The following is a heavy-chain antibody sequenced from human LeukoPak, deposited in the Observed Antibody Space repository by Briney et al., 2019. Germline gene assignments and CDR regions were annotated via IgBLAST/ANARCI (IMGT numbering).Heavy chain of an antibody. CDR2: ICGGGGST. V-gene: IGHV3-23*01. Sequence: GGSLRLSCAASGFTFSSNAMSWVRQAPGKGLECVSAICGGGGSTYYADSVKGRFTISRDNSKNTLYLQMNSLRAEDTAVYYCAKDSLVSVYYYDSSGYYHWGQGALVTVSS. CDR1: GFTFSSNA. D-gene: IGHD3-22*01. CDR3: AKDSLVSVYYYDSSGYYH. J-gene: IGHJ5*02.